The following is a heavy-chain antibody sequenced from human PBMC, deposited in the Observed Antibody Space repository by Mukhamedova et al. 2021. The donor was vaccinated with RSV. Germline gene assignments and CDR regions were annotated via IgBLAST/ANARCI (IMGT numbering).Heavy chain of an antibody. D-gene: IGHD1-26*01. CDR3: ARVKSGSYYVVDY. Sequence: SSNAMHWVRQAPGKGLEWVAVISHDEGSRFYADSVKGRLTISRDTSKNTVYLYMNSLRTDDTAVYYCARVKSGSYYVVDYWGQGT. J-gene: IGHJ4*02. V-gene: IGHV3-30-3*01. CDR2: ISHDEGSR. CDR1: SSNA.